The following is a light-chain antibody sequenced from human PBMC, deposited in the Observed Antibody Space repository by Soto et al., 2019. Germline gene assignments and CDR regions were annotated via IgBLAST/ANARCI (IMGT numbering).Light chain of an antibody. CDR1: QSVSSS. J-gene: IGKJ3*01. V-gene: IGKV3-15*01. CDR2: ETS. CDR3: QQYNNWPPFT. Sequence: VLTQSPGTLSLSPGERATLSCRASQSVSSSYIAWYQQKPGQAPRLLIYETSIRAPGIPARFSGSGSGTEFTLTISSLQSEDFAVYHCQQYNNWPPFTFGPGTKVDIK.